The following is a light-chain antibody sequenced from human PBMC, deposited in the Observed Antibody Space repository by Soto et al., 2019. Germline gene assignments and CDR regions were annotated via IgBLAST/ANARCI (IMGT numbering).Light chain of an antibody. CDR3: LLEFRYFWA. CDR1: QSISTY. V-gene: IGKV1-39*01. Sequence: DIQMTQSPSSLSAFVGDRVTITCRASQSISTYLNWYQQKSGKALKLLIYNASNLQSGVPSRFSGSGSGTDFTLTISSLQPEDFETYYCLLEFRYFWAFGQGTKVEIX. J-gene: IGKJ1*01. CDR2: NAS.